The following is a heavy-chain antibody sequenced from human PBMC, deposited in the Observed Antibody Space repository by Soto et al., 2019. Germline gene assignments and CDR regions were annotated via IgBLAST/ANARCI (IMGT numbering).Heavy chain of an antibody. CDR2: ISAHNGKT. J-gene: IGHJ4*02. V-gene: IGHV1-18*01. CDR3: ARGRYGDY. CDR1: GYTFTTYG. Sequence: QVHLVQSGAEVKKPGASVKVSCKGSGYTFTTYGITWVRQAPGQGLEWMGWISAHNGKTNYAQKLQGRVTVTRDPSTSTAYMELRSLRSADAAVYYCARGRYGDYWGQGALVTVSS. D-gene: IGHD1-1*01.